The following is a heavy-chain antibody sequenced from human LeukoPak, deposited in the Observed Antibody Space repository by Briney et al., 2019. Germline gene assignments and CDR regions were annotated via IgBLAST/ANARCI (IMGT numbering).Heavy chain of an antibody. Sequence: ASVKVSCKASGYTFTSYYMHWVRQAPGQGLEWMGIINPSGGSTSYAQKFQGRVTMTRDMSTSTVYMELSSLRYEDTAVYYCASSDYYYYMDVWGKGTTVTVSS. CDR2: INPSGGST. J-gene: IGHJ6*03. V-gene: IGHV1-46*01. CDR3: ASSDYYYYMDV. CDR1: GYTFTSYY.